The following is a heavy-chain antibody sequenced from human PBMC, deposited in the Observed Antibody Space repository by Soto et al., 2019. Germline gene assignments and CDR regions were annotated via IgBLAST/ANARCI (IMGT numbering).Heavy chain of an antibody. J-gene: IGHJ4*02. D-gene: IGHD5-12*01. V-gene: IGHV3-7*01. Sequence: EVQLVESGGGLVQPGGSLRLSCAASGFTFSSYWMSWVRQAPGKGLEWVANIKEDGSEKYSVDSVKGRFTLSRDNAKNSLYLQMNSVSAEDTAVYYCAGPRGYEYLDYWGQGTLFTVSS. CDR3: AGPRGYEYLDY. CDR2: IKEDGSEK. CDR1: GFTFSSYW.